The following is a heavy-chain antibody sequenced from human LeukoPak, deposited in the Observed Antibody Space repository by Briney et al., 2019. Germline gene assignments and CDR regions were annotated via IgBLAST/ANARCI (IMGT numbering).Heavy chain of an antibody. D-gene: IGHD6-6*01. J-gene: IGHJ6*04. CDR2: IYYSGST. Sequence: SETLSLTCTVSGGSFTSGGYYWSWIRQPPGKGLEWIGNIYYSGSTYYNPSLKSRVTISVDTSKNQFSLKVRSVTAADTAVYYCARSGVLTIAPLDVWGKGTTVTVSP. CDR1: GGSFTSGGYY. V-gene: IGHV4-31*03. CDR3: ARSGVLTIAPLDV.